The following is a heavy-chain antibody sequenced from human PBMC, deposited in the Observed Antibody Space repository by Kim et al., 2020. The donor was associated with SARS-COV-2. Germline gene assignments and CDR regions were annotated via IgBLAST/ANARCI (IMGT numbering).Heavy chain of an antibody. V-gene: IGHV4-34*01. J-gene: IGHJ4*02. CDR3: ASITVTSPFDY. D-gene: IGHD4-17*01. Sequence: SETLSLTCAVYGGSFSGYYWSWIRQPPGKGLEWIGEINHSGSTNYNPSLKSRVTISVDTSKNQFSLKLSSVTAADTAVYYCASITVTSPFDYWGQGTLVTVSS. CDR2: INHSGST. CDR1: GGSFSGYY.